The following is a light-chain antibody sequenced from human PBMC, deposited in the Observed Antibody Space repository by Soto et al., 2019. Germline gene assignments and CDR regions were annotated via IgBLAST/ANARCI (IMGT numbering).Light chain of an antibody. J-gene: IGLJ3*02. CDR3: SSYTSGSTFWV. CDR2: EVT. Sequence: QSVLTQPASVSGSPGQSITISCTGTSSDVGGYNYVSWYQQHPGKTPKLMIYEVTSRPSGVSNRFSGSKSGNTASLTISGLQVEDGGDYYCSSYTSGSTFWVFGGGTKLPAL. V-gene: IGLV2-14*01. CDR1: SSDVGGYNY.